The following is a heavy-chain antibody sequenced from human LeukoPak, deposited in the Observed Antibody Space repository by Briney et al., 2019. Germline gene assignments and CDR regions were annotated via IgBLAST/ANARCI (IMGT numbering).Heavy chain of an antibody. CDR2: IKYDGSEK. CDR3: ARPVVVRLPQAFDI. CDR1: AFTFSSYW. V-gene: IGHV3-7*01. J-gene: IGHJ3*02. D-gene: IGHD2-15*01. Sequence: GGSLRLSCAASAFTFSSYWMGWVRQAPGKGLEWVANIKYDGSEKYYVDSVRGRFTISRDNAKNSLFLQMNSLRVEDTAVYYCARPVVVRLPQAFDIWGQGTMVTVSS.